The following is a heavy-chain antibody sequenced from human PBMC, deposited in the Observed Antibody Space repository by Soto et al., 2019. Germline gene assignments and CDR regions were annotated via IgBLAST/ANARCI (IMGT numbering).Heavy chain of an antibody. D-gene: IGHD3-22*01. J-gene: IGHJ4*02. V-gene: IGHV4-31*03. CDR2: IYYSGST. CDR1: GGSISSGGYY. CDR3: ARGGGDSSVYAGFAY. Sequence: PSETLSITCTVSGGSISSGGYYWSWIRQHPGKGLEWIGYIYYSGSTYYNPSLKSRVTISVDTSKNQFSLKLSSVTAADTAVYYCARGGGDSSVYAGFAYWGQGTLVTVSS.